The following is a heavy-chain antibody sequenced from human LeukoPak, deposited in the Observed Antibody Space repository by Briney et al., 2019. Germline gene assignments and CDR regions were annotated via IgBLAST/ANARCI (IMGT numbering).Heavy chain of an antibody. Sequence: ASVKVSCKASGYTFTSYGISWVRQAPGQGLEWMGWISAYNGNTNYAQKLQGRVTMATDISTSTAYMELRSLRSDDTAVYYCARPHSSGWDNYYYYYGMDVWGQGTTVTVSS. CDR3: ARPHSSGWDNYYYYYGMDV. CDR2: ISAYNGNT. D-gene: IGHD6-19*01. V-gene: IGHV1-18*01. CDR1: GYTFTSYG. J-gene: IGHJ6*02.